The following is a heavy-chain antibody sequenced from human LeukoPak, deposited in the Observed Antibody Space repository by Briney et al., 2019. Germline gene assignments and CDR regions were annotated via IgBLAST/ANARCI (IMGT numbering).Heavy chain of an antibody. CDR3: ARDATVGVPGTLYFDH. D-gene: IGHD6-19*01. CDR1: GITLSNYG. Sequence: GGSLRLSCAVSGITLSNYGMSWVRQTPGKGLEWVAGISGSGGTTSYADSVKGRFTISRDNPKNTLYLQMNSLRAEDTAVYFCARDATVGVPGTLYFDHWGQGTLVTVSS. J-gene: IGHJ4*02. V-gene: IGHV3-23*01. CDR2: ISGSGGTT.